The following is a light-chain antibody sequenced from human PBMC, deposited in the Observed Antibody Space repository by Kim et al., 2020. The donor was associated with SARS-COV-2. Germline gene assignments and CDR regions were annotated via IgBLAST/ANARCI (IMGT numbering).Light chain of an antibody. Sequence: DIQMTQSPSTLSASVGDRVTITCRASQSISSWLAWYQQKPGKAPKLLIYKASSLESGVPSRFSSSGSGTEFTLTISTLQPDDFATYSCQQYNSYPYTFGQGTKLEI. CDR1: QSISSW. CDR3: QQYNSYPYT. V-gene: IGKV1-5*03. J-gene: IGKJ2*01. CDR2: KAS.